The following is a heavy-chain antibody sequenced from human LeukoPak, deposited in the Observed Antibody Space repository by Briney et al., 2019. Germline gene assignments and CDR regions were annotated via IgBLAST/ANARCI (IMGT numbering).Heavy chain of an antibody. CDR1: GYNFTDYY. Sequence: VSVKVSCKASGYNFTDYYIHWVRQAPGQGLEWMGWINPKSGGTNYAQKFRGRVTMTRDTSISTAYMELSGLRSDDTAVYYCARDSGLGPTWHPFDHWGQGTPVTVSS. D-gene: IGHD1-26*01. CDR2: INPKSGGT. CDR3: ARDSGLGPTWHPFDH. V-gene: IGHV1-2*02. J-gene: IGHJ4*02.